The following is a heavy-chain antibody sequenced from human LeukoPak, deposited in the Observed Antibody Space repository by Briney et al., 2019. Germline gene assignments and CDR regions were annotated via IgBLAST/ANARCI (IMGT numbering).Heavy chain of an antibody. CDR3: ARDRIDSSVDY. Sequence: TLSLTCTVSGGSISSGSYYWSWIRQPAGKGLEWIGRIYTSGSTNYNPSLKSRVTISVDTSKNQFSLKLGSVTAADTAVYYCARDRIDSSVDYWGQGTLVTVSS. J-gene: IGHJ4*02. V-gene: IGHV4-61*02. CDR2: IYTSGST. D-gene: IGHD6-25*01. CDR1: GGSISSGSYY.